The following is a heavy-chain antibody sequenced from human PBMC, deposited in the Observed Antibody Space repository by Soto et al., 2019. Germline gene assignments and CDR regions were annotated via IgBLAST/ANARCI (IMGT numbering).Heavy chain of an antibody. J-gene: IGHJ5*02. CDR1: GGTFSSYA. Sequence: SVKVSCKASGGTFSSYAISWVRQAPGQGLEWMGGIIPIFGTANYAQKFQGRVAITADKSTSTAYMELSSLRSEDTAVYYCARRELLNSNWFDPWGQGTLVTVSS. V-gene: IGHV1-69*06. CDR2: IIPIFGTA. D-gene: IGHD1-26*01. CDR3: ARRELLNSNWFDP.